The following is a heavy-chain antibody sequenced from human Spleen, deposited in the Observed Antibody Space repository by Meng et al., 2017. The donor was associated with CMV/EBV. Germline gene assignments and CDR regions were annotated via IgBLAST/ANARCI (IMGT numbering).Heavy chain of an antibody. CDR2: IIHSGST. CDR3: ARRSALPYNYGFRYYFDY. J-gene: IGHJ4*02. V-gene: IGHV4-34*12. CDR1: GGSISNYY. D-gene: IGHD3-10*01. Sequence: GSLRLSCTVSGGSISNYYWSWIRQPPGKGLEWIGEIIHSGSTNYNPSLKSRVTISVDTSKNQFSLELSSVTAADTAVYYCARRSALPYNYGFRYYFDYWGQGTLVTVSS.